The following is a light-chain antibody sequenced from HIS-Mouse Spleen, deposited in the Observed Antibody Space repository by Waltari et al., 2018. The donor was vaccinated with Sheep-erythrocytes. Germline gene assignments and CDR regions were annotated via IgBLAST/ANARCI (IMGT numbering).Light chain of an antibody. CDR3: QQYNNWPET. CDR2: GAS. Sequence: SPATLSVSPGERATLSCRASQSVSSNLAWYQQKPGQAPRLLIYGASSGSGTEFTLTISSMQSEDFAVYYCQQYNNWPETFGQGTKVEIK. J-gene: IGKJ1*01. V-gene: IGKV3-15*01. CDR1: QSVSSN.